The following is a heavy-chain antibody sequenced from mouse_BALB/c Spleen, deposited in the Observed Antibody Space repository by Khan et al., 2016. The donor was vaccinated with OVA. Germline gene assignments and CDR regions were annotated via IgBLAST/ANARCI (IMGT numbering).Heavy chain of an antibody. CDR2: IWAGGST. D-gene: IGHD1-2*01. V-gene: IGHV2-9*02. J-gene: IGHJ3*01. Sequence: QVQLKESGPGLVAPSQSLSITCTVSGFSLTSYGVHWVRQPPGKGLEWLGIIWAGGSTNYNSALMSRLSISKDNSKSQVFLKMNSLQTDDTARYYCARDTMATPYWGQGTLVTVSA. CDR1: GFSLTSYG. CDR3: ARDTMATPY.